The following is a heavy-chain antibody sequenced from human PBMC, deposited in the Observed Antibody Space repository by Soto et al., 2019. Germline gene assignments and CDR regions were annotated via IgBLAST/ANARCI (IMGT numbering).Heavy chain of an antibody. V-gene: IGHV1-69*02. Sequence: QVQLVQSGAEVKKPGSSVKVSCKASGGTFSSYTISWVRQAPGQGLEWMGRIIPILGIANYAQKFQGRVTITADKPTRTAYMELSSRRSEDTAVYYCARADIVVVVAATFAFDIWGQGTMVTVSS. D-gene: IGHD2-15*01. CDR1: GGTFSSYT. CDR3: ARADIVVVVAATFAFDI. CDR2: IIPILGIA. J-gene: IGHJ3*02.